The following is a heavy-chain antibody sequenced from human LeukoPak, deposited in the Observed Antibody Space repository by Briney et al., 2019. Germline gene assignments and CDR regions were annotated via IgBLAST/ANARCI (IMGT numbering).Heavy chain of an antibody. CDR2: IYYSGST. CDR3: ARGITMVRGVIITALDV. J-gene: IGHJ6*04. Sequence: PSETLSLTCTVSGGSLSSYYWSWIRQPPGKGLEWIGYIYYSGSTNYNPSLKSRVTTSVDTSTKQFSLKLGFVTAADTAVYYCARGITMVRGVIITALDVWGKGTTVTVSS. V-gene: IGHV4-59*01. D-gene: IGHD3-10*01. CDR1: GGSLSSYY.